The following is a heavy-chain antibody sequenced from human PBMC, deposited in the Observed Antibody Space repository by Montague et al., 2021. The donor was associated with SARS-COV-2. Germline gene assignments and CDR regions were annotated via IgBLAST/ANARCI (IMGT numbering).Heavy chain of an antibody. V-gene: IGHV4-59*01. CDR2: IYYSGST. D-gene: IGHD3-10*01. J-gene: IGHJ6*02. Sequence: SETLSLTCTVSGGSISNYYWSWIRQPPGRGLEWIGDIYYSGSTXXTPSXKGRVTISLDTSKNQFSLKVTSVTAADTAVYYCARGGSYYNCGLDVWGPGTTVTVSS. CDR3: ARGGSYYNCGLDV. CDR1: GGSISNYY.